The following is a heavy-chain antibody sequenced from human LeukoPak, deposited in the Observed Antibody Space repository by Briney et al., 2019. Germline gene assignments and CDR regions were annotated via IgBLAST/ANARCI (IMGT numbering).Heavy chain of an antibody. J-gene: IGHJ4*02. Sequence: SETLSLTCTVSGGSISSYYWSWIRQPPGKGLERIGYIYYSGSTNYNPSLQSRVTISVDTSKNQFSLKLSSVTAADTAVYYCARVGRYGYNLEYFDYWGQGTLVTVSS. CDR2: IYYSGST. CDR1: GGSISSYY. V-gene: IGHV4-59*01. D-gene: IGHD5-24*01. CDR3: ARVGRYGYNLEYFDY.